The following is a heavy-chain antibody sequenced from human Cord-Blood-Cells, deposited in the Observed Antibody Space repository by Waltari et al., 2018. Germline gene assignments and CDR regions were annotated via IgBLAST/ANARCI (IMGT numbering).Heavy chain of an antibody. Sequence: EVQLVESGGGLVQPGRSLRLSCAAAGFTFDDYAMHWVRHAPGKGLEWVSGISWNSGSIGYADSVKGRFTISRDNAKNSLYLQMNSLRAEDTALYYCAKGRGVIHYYYGMDVWGQGTTVTVSS. J-gene: IGHJ6*02. CDR1: GFTFDDYA. CDR3: AKGRGVIHYYYGMDV. V-gene: IGHV3-9*01. CDR2: ISWNSGSI. D-gene: IGHD3-10*01.